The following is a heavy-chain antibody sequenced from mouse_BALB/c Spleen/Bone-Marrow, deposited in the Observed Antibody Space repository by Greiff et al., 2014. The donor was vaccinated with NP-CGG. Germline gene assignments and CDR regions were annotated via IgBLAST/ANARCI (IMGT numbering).Heavy chain of an antibody. D-gene: IGHD4-1*01. CDR3: ARLGRDYFDY. CDR1: GYAFTIYL. J-gene: IGHJ2*01. CDR2: INPGSGGS. Sequence: QVQLQQPGAELVRPGTSVKVSCKASGYAFTIYLIEWIKQRPGQGLEWIGVINPGSGGSNYNEKFKGKATPTADKSSSTAYMQLSNLTSDDSAVYFCARLGRDYFDYWGQGTTLTVSS. V-gene: IGHV1-54*01.